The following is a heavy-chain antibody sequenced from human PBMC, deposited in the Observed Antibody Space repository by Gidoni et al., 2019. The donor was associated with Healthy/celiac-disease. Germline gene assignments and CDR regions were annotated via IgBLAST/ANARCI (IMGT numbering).Heavy chain of an antibody. V-gene: IGHV1-69*02. D-gene: IGHD3-9*01. Sequence: QVPLVQSGAEVKKPGSSVKVSCKASVGTFSSYTISWVRQAPGQGLEWMGRIIPILGIANYAQKCQGRVTITADKSTSTAYMELSSLRSEDTAVYYCASHKNILTGYFDYWGQGTLVTVSS. CDR1: VGTFSSYT. J-gene: IGHJ4*02. CDR3: ASHKNILTGYFDY. CDR2: IIPILGIA.